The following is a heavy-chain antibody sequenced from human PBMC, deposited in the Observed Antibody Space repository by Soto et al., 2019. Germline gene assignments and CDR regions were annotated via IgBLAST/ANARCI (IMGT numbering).Heavy chain of an antibody. V-gene: IGHV1-69*02. Sequence: ASVKVSCKASGGTFSSYTISWVRQAPGQGLEWMGRIIPILGIANYAQKFQGRVTITADKSTSTAYMELSSLRSEDTAVYYCASPDSPFSPQYDYWGQGTLVTVSS. CDR2: IIPILGIA. D-gene: IGHD2-21*02. CDR1: GGTFSSYT. J-gene: IGHJ4*02. CDR3: ASPDSPFSPQYDY.